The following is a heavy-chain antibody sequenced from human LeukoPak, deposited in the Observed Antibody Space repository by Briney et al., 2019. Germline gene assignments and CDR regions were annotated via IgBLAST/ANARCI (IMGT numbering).Heavy chain of an antibody. V-gene: IGHV4-31*03. CDR3: ASQANFYDSSGYFRP. Sequence: SETLPLTCTVSGDSINSGGYYWTWIRQHPGRGLEWIGYIYYSGSTYYNPSLRSRVTLSLDTSKNQFSLTLNSVTAADTAVYYCASQANFYDSSGYFRPWGQSTLVTLSS. CDR2: IYYSGST. J-gene: IGHJ1*01. D-gene: IGHD3-22*01. CDR1: GDSINSGGYY.